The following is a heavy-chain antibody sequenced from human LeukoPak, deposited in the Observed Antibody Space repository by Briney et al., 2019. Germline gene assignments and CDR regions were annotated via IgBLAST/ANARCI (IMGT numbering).Heavy chain of an antibody. CDR3: ARDTYEPGLIDF. V-gene: IGHV3-21*05. D-gene: IGHD3-3*01. CDR1: GFTFSLYA. CDR2: INSGSSDK. J-gene: IGHJ4*02. Sequence: GGSLRLSCAASGFTFSLYAMNWVRQAPGEGLEWVSYINSGSSDKHYTESVRGRFTISRDNAKKTLYLQMNSLRAEDTAVDYCARDTYEPGLIDFWGQGTLVSVSS.